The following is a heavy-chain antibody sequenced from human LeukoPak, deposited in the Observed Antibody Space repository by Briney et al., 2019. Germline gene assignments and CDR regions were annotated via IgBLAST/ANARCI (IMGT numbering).Heavy chain of an antibody. Sequence: PGGSLRLSCAVSGVTFSSYSMNWVRQAPGKGLEGVSYINSRSSTIYYADSVKGRFTISRDNAKNSLYLQMNSLRAEDTAVYYCARVRTTSPEYYYFYYMDVWGKGTTVTVSS. CDR1: GVTFSSYS. J-gene: IGHJ6*03. CDR3: ARVRTTSPEYYYFYYMDV. CDR2: INSRSSTI. D-gene: IGHD4-17*01. V-gene: IGHV3-48*04.